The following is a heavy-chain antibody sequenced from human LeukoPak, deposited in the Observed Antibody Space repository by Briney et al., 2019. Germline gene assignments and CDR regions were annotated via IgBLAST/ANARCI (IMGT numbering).Heavy chain of an antibody. CDR1: GFTFSTYW. CDR3: ARGDAFSGDY. V-gene: IGHV3-7*04. CDR2: IHQDGNEK. Sequence: GGSLRLSCAASGFTFSTYWMSWVRQAPGNGLEWVANIHQDGNEKYYVDSVKGRFTISRDNAKNSLFLQMNNLRVEDSAVYYCARGDAFSGDYWGQGTLVTVSS. J-gene: IGHJ4*02. D-gene: IGHD2-2*01.